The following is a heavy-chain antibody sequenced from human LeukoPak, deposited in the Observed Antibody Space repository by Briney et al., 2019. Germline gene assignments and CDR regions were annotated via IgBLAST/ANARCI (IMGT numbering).Heavy chain of an antibody. V-gene: IGHV4-39*01. CDR3: ASSPSGYWWNFDC. CDR2: IYYSGGT. CDR1: GGSISSSNYY. J-gene: IGHJ4*02. Sequence: SETLSLTCTVSGGSISSSNYYWGWIRQPPGKGLEWIGSIYYSGGTYNNPSLKSRVTISVDTTKNQFSLKLTSVTAADTAVYYCASSPSGYWWNFDCWGQGTLVTVSS. D-gene: IGHD3-22*01.